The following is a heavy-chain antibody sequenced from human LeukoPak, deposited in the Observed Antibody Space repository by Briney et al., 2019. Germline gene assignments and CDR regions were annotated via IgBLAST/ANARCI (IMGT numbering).Heavy chain of an antibody. D-gene: IGHD3-10*01. CDR2: ISSSSSTI. CDR1: GFTFSSYS. Sequence: GRSLRLSCAASGFTFSSYSMNWVRQAPGKGLEWVSYISSSSSTIYYADSVKGRFTISRDNAKNSLYLQMNSLRAEDTAVYYCARDGSYGSYYSWGQGTLVTVSS. V-gene: IGHV3-48*04. CDR3: ARDGSYGSYYS. J-gene: IGHJ5*02.